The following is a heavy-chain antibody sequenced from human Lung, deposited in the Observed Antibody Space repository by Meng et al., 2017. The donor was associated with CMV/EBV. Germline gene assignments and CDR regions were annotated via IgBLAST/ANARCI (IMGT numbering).Heavy chain of an antibody. CDR1: GGSFSGYY. Sequence: SETXSLXXAVHGGSFSGYYWSWIRQPPGKGLEWIGEINHSGSTNYNPSLKSRVTISVDTSKNQFSLKLSSVTAADTAVYYCARAVAAAEWFDPWGQGTLVTVSS. J-gene: IGHJ5*02. V-gene: IGHV4-34*01. CDR2: INHSGST. CDR3: ARAVAAAEWFDP. D-gene: IGHD6-13*01.